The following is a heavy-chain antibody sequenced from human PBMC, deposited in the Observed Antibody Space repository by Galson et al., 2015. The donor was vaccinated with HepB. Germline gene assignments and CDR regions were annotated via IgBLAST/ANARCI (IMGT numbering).Heavy chain of an antibody. CDR2: ISGSGGST. CDR3: AKGLVPLNYGMDV. V-gene: IGHV3-23*01. D-gene: IGHD2-8*01. J-gene: IGHJ6*02. Sequence: SLRLSCAASGFTFSSYAMSWVRQAPGKGLEWVSAISGSGGSTYYADSVKGRFTISRDNSKNTLYLQMNSLRAEDTAVYYCAKGLVPLNYGMDVWGQGTTVTVSS. CDR1: GFTFSSYA.